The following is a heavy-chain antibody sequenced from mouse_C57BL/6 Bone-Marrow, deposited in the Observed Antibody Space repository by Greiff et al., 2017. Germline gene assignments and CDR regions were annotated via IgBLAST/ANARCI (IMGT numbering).Heavy chain of an antibody. CDR2: IDPSDSYT. J-gene: IGHJ3*01. D-gene: IGHD2-13*01. CDR3: AYGDYVGFAY. CDR1: GYTFTSYW. Sequence: QVQLQQPGAELVKPGASVKLSCKASGYTFTSYWMQWVKQRPGQGLEWIGEIDPSDSYTNYNQKFKGKATLTVDPSSSTAYMQRSSLTSEDYAVYYCAYGDYVGFAYWGQGALVTVSA. V-gene: IGHV1-50*01.